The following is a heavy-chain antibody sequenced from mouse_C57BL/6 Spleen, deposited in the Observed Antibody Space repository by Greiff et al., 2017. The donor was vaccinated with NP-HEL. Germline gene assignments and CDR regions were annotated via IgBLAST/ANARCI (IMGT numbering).Heavy chain of an antibody. Sequence: VQLQQSGAELVKPGASVKLSCTASGFNFKDYYMHWVKQRTEQGLEWIGRIDPEDGETKYASKFQGKATLTADKSSNTAYLQLSSLTSEDTAVYYCARSRGYDGVFDDWGQGTTLTVSS. D-gene: IGHD2-3*01. J-gene: IGHJ2*01. V-gene: IGHV14-2*01. CDR1: GFNFKDYY. CDR2: IDPEDGET. CDR3: ARSRGYDGVFDD.